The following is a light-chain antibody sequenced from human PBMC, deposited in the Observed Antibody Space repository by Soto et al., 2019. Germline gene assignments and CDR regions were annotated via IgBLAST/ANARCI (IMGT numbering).Light chain of an antibody. J-gene: IGKJ1*01. V-gene: IGKV3-20*01. CDR3: QQYGSSGT. CDR2: GAS. Sequence: EIVLTQSPGTLYLSPGERANLFCRASQSVSNNYLAWYQQKPGQAPRLLIYGASNRATGIPDRFSGSGSGTDFTLTISRLEPEDFAVYYCQQYGSSGTFGQGTKVDIK. CDR1: QSVSNNY.